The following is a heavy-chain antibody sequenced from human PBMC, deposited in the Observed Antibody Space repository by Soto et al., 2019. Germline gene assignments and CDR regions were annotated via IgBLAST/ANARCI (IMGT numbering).Heavy chain of an antibody. J-gene: IGHJ4*02. Sequence: GGSLRLSCAASGFTFNNSAMRWVRQAPGPGLAWVSAISSSGYSTYYADSVPGRFPLSRDNSKNTVYLQMNNLRAEDTAVYYCAKGSVVVAAKFDSWGQGTLVTVSS. CDR3: AKGSVVVAAKFDS. CDR2: ISSSGYST. D-gene: IGHD2-21*02. V-gene: IGHV3-23*01. CDR1: GFTFNNSA.